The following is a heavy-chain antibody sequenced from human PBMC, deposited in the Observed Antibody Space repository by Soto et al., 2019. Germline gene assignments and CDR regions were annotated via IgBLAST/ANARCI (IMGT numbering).Heavy chain of an antibody. D-gene: IGHD1-1*01. CDR2: ISQDSSDI. Sequence: PGGSMRLSCAASEFTFSSYSVNWVRQAPGKGLEWVAYISQDSSDIYYVDSVKGRFTISRDNAKNSLYLQMNSLRAEDTAVYYSARDKLEEPFDPWGQGTLVTVSS. V-gene: IGHV3-21*05. CDR1: EFTFSSYS. CDR3: ARDKLEEPFDP. J-gene: IGHJ5*02.